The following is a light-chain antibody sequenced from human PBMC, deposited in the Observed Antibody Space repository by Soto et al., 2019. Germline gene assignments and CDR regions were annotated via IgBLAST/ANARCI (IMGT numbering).Light chain of an antibody. Sequence: SALTQPASVSGSPGQSITISCTGTSSDVGGYNYVSWYQQDPGKAPKLMIYDVTNRPSGVSNRFSGSKSGNTASLTISGLQAEDEADYYCTSYTSSITRYVFGGGTKLTVL. V-gene: IGLV2-14*01. CDR3: TSYTSSITRYV. CDR1: SSDVGGYNY. J-gene: IGLJ3*02. CDR2: DVT.